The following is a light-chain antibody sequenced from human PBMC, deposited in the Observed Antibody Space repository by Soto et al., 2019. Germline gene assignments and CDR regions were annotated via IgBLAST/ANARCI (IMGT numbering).Light chain of an antibody. CDR1: QSVGSN. CDR3: EYYGTSIT. J-gene: IGKJ4*01. V-gene: IGKV3-20*01. Sequence: EIVMTQSPATLSVSPGERATLSCRARQSVGSNLAWYQQKPGQAPRLLIHGTSNRATGIPDRFSGSGSGTDFTLTFSGLEPEDFAVYYCEYYGTSITFGGGTKVDIK. CDR2: GTS.